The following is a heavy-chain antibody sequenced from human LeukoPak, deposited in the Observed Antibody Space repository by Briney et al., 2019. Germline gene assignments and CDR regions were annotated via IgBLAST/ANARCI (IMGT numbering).Heavy chain of an antibody. Sequence: PGGSLGLSCAASGFTFSDAWMNWVRQAPGKGLEGVGRIKSKADGGAIDYAAPVKGRLTISRDDSKNTVYMQMNSLKTEDTAVYYCSYYYDSSGYVDYWGQGNLVTVSS. D-gene: IGHD3-22*01. CDR3: SYYYDSSGYVDY. V-gene: IGHV3-15*01. CDR2: IKSKADGGAI. CDR1: GFTFSDAW. J-gene: IGHJ4*02.